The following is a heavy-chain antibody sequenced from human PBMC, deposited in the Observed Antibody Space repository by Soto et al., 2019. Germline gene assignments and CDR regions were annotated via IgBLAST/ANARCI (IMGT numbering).Heavy chain of an antibody. V-gene: IGHV3-33*08. Sequence: GGSLRLSCAASGFTFSSYAMSWVRQAPGKGLEWVTLIWYDGSDKYYADSVKGRFTISRDDSKNTLYLQMDSLRAEDTAVYFCARGNGYSYGAFFDYWGQGALVTVSS. CDR1: GFTFSSYA. J-gene: IGHJ4*02. CDR3: ARGNGYSYGAFFDY. D-gene: IGHD5-18*01. CDR2: IWYDGSDK.